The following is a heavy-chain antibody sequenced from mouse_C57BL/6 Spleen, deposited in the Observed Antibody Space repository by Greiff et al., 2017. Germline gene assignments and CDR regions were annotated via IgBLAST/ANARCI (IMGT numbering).Heavy chain of an antibody. CDR1: GYTFTSYW. CDR2: IDPSDSST. CDR3: ARVDYGSSYGGDY. D-gene: IGHD1-1*01. J-gene: IGHJ2*01. Sequence: QVQLQQPGAELVKPGASVKLSCTASGYTFTSYWMQWVKQRPGQGLEWIGEIDPSDSSTNYHQKFKGKSTLTVDTSSSTAYMQLRSQTSEDSAVYYCARVDYGSSYGGDYWGQGTTLTVSS. V-gene: IGHV1-50*01.